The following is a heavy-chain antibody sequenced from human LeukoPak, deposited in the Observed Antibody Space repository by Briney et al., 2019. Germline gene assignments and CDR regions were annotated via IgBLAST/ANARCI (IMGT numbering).Heavy chain of an antibody. D-gene: IGHD1-26*01. V-gene: IGHV1-69*04. CDR3: AREASGSHYFDY. CDR1: GGTFSSYA. J-gene: IGHJ4*02. Sequence: SVKVSCKASGGTFSSYAISWVRQAPGQGLEWMGRIIPILGIANYAQKFQGRVTITADKSTSTAYMELSSLRSEDTAVYYCAREASGSHYFDYWGQGTLATVSS. CDR2: IIPILGIA.